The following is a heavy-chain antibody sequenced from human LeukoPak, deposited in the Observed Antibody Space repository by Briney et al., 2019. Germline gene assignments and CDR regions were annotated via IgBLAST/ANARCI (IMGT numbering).Heavy chain of an antibody. D-gene: IGHD1-1*01. CDR2: IIPNSGGT. V-gene: IGHV1-2*02. Sequence: ASVKVSCKASGYTFTGYYMYWVRQAPGQGLEWMGWIIPNSGGTKYAQKFQGRVNMTRDTSINTAYMELSRLISDDTAVYYCARAQGWERPLDYWGQGTLVTVSS. CDR3: ARAQGWERPLDY. CDR1: GYTFTGYY. J-gene: IGHJ4*02.